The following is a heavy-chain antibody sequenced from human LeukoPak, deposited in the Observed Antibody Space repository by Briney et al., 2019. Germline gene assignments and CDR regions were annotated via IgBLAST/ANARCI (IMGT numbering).Heavy chain of an antibody. V-gene: IGHV5-51*01. D-gene: IGHD1-26*01. CDR1: GYSFPSYW. J-gene: IGHJ3*02. Sequence: GESLKISCMGLGYSFPSYWIGWGRQLPGKGLEWMGIICPGDSDTRYRPSFQGQLTISADKSINTACLQWSSLQASDTAMYYCARRVGGNYYYAFDIWGQGTMVTVSS. CDR3: ARRVGGNYYYAFDI. CDR2: ICPGDSDT.